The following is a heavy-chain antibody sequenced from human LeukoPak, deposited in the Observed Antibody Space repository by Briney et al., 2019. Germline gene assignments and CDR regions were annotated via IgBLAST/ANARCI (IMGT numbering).Heavy chain of an antibody. D-gene: IGHD2-15*01. V-gene: IGHV4-59*01. J-gene: IGHJ4*02. CDR1: GGSISSYY. CDR2: IYYSGST. CDR3: ARVYCSGGSCFFDY. Sequence: SETLSLTCTVSGGSISSYYWSWIRQPPGKGLEWIGYIYYSGSTNYNPSLKSRVTISVDTSKNQFSLKLSSVTAADAAVYYCARVYCSGGSCFFDYWGEGTLVSVSS.